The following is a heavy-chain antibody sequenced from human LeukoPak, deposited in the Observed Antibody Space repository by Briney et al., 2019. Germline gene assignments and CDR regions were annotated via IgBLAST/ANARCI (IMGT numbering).Heavy chain of an antibody. Sequence: GGSLRLSCAASRFTLSTYWMSWVRQAPGKGLEWVAHIKQDGSQEYYVDSVRGRFTISRDNAESSLYLQMNSLRVEDTAVYYCVRNLAVAGTCFDSWGQGTLVTVSS. V-gene: IGHV3-7*03. CDR2: IKQDGSQE. D-gene: IGHD6-19*01. CDR1: RFTLSTYW. CDR3: VRNLAVAGTCFDS. J-gene: IGHJ4*02.